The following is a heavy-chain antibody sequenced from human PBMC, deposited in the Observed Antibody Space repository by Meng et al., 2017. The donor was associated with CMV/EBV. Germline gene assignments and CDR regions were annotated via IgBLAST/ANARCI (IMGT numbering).Heavy chain of an antibody. V-gene: IGHV2-5*02. D-gene: IGHD6-13*01. CDR3: AHRGRIAAAGTDWFDP. Sequence: TGNDPGPPQVNPNKTLPLPCTFSGCSLSIRGVGVGVLRQPPGKALEWLVLIYWDDDKRYSPSLKSRLTITKDTSKNQVVLTMTNMDPVDTATYYCAHRGRIAAAGTDWFDPWGQGTLVTVSS. CDR2: IYWDDDK. CDR1: GCSLSIRGVG. J-gene: IGHJ5*02.